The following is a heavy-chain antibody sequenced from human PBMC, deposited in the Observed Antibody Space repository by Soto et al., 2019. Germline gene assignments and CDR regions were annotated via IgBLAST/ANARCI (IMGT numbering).Heavy chain of an antibody. J-gene: IGHJ4*02. CDR3: ARGVPGISVSHPYFDY. Sequence: QVLLVESGGGVVHPGRYLRLSCAASGFTFSSFVMHWLRQAPGKGLEWVAVISSDGSSIYYGGSMKGRFTISRDNSKSTLPLQMNSLKTEDTAIYYCARGVPGISVSHPYFDYWGQGVLVTVFS. CDR2: ISSDGSSI. D-gene: IGHD3-10*01. CDR1: GFTFSSFV. V-gene: IGHV3-30*03.